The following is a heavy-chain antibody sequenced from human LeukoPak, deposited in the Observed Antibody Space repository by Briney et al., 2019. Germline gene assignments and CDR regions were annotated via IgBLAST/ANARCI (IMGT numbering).Heavy chain of an antibody. V-gene: IGHV4-61*02. CDR1: GGSISSGNYY. Sequence: SETLSLTCTVFGGSISSGNYYWNWIRQPAGKGLEWIGRIYTTGSTNYNPSLKGRVTISVETSKNQFSLKLSSVTAADTAVYYCARDSEYSGTYSYWYFDLWGRGTLVTVSS. J-gene: IGHJ2*01. D-gene: IGHD1-26*01. CDR3: ARDSEYSGTYSYWYFDL. CDR2: IYTTGST.